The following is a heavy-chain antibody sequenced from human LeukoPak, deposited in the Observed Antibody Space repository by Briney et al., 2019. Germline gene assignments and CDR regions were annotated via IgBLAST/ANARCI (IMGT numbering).Heavy chain of an antibody. D-gene: IGHD2-2*02. V-gene: IGHV3-30*01. Sequence: PGGSLRLSCAASGFTFSSYAMHWVRQAPGKGLEWVAVISYDGSNKYYADSVKGRFTISRDNSKNTLYLQMNSLRAEDTAVYYCARDSWLYCSSTSCYKYYYYMDVWGKGTTVTVSS. CDR1: GFTFSSYA. J-gene: IGHJ6*03. CDR2: ISYDGSNK. CDR3: ARDSWLYCSSTSCYKYYYYMDV.